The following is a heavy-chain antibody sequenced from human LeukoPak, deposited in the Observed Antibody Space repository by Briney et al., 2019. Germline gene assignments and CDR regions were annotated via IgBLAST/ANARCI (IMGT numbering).Heavy chain of an antibody. CDR1: GGSFSGYY. J-gene: IGHJ4*02. CDR2: INHSGST. D-gene: IGHD6-6*01. V-gene: IGHV4-34*01. CDR3: ARGYYSSSYFDY. Sequence: PSETLSLACAVYGGSFSGYYWSWIRQPPGKGLEWIGEINHSGSTNYNPSLKSRVTISVDTSKNQFSLKLSSVTAADTAVYYCARGYYSSSYFDYWGQGTLVTVSS.